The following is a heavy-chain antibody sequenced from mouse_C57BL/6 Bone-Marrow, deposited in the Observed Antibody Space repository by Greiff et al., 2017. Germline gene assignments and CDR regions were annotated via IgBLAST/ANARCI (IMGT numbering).Heavy chain of an antibody. J-gene: IGHJ3*01. CDR2: INPGSGGT. V-gene: IGHV1-54*01. CDR1: GYAFTNYL. Sequence: QVQLQQSGAELVRPGTSVKVSCKASGYAFTNYLIEWVKQRPGQGLEWIGVINPGSGGTNYNEKFKGKATLTAAKSSSTAYMQLSSLTSEDSAVYYCASGGFAYWGQGTLVTVSA. CDR3: ASGGFAY.